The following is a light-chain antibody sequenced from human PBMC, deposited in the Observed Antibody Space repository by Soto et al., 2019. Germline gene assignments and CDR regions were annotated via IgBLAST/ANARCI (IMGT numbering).Light chain of an antibody. V-gene: IGKV1-39*01. J-gene: IGKJ2*03. CDR3: HQSLSSPYS. CDR2: AAS. Sequence: IQMTQSPSSLSASVGDRVTITCRASQDIANFLHWYQHKPGKAPRLLIYAASNLQRGVPSRFSGRGSGTDFTLTINSLEPEDFASYYCHQSLSSPYSFGQGTTVEIK. CDR1: QDIANF.